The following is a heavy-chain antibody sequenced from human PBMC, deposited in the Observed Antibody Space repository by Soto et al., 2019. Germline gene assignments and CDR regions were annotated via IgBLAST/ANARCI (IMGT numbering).Heavy chain of an antibody. V-gene: IGHV1-8*01. CDR2: MNPNSGNT. CDR3: ARAPYYYYGMDV. CDR1: GYTFTSYD. Sequence: ASVKVSCKASGYTFTSYDINWVRQATGQGLEWMGWMNPNSGNTGYAQKFQGRVTMTRNTSISTAYMELSSLRSEDTAVYCCARAPYYYYGMDVWGQGTTVTVSS. J-gene: IGHJ6*02.